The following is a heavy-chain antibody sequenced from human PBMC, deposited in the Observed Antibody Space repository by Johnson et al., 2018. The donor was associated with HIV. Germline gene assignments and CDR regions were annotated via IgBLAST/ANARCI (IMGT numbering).Heavy chain of an antibody. CDR1: GFTFSDHY. J-gene: IGHJ3*02. D-gene: IGHD1-26*01. CDR3: ARTNSGSYYSDAFDI. CDR2: IKSKTDGGTT. V-gene: IGHV3-15*05. Sequence: EQLVESGGGLVQPGGSLRLSCAASGFTFSDHYMDWVRQAPGKGLEWVGRIKSKTDGGTTDYVAPVKGRFTISRDDSKNKLYLEMNSLSAEDPALYYCARTNSGSYYSDAFDIWGQGTMVTVSS.